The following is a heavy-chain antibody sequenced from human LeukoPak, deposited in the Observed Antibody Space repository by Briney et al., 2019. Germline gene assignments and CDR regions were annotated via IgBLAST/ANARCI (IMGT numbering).Heavy chain of an antibody. D-gene: IGHD2-15*01. Sequence: QPGRSLRLSCAASGFTFDDYAMHWVRQAPGKGLEWVSGISWNSGSIGYADSVKGRFTISRDNAKNSLCLQMNSLRAEDTALYYCAKDLGAAYYYGMDVWGQGTTVTVSS. J-gene: IGHJ6*02. CDR3: AKDLGAAYYYGMDV. V-gene: IGHV3-9*01. CDR2: ISWNSGSI. CDR1: GFTFDDYA.